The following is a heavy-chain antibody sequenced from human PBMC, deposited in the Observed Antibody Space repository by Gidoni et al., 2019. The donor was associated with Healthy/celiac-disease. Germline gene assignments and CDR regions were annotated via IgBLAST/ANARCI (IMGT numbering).Heavy chain of an antibody. Sequence: QVQLQESGPGLVRPSQTLSLTCTVSGCSISSGDYYWSWIRQPPGKGLEWIGYIYYSWSTYYNPSLKSRVTISVDTSKNQFSLKLSSVTAADTAVYYCARDCSGGSCYTHYWGQGTLVTVSS. CDR3: ARDCSGGSCYTHY. CDR2: IYYSWST. D-gene: IGHD2-15*01. CDR1: GCSISSGDYY. V-gene: IGHV4-30-4*01. J-gene: IGHJ4*02.